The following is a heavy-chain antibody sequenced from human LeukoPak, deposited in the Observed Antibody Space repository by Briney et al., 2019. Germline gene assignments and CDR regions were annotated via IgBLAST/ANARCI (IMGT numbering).Heavy chain of an antibody. J-gene: IGHJ6*03. Sequence: GGSLRLSCAASGFTFSSYGMSWVRQAPGKGLEWVSAISGSGGSIYYADSVKGRFTISRDNAKNSLYLQMNSLRAEDTAVYYCARDIVATHSDYYYMDVWGKGTTVTVSS. CDR3: ARDIVATHSDYYYMDV. V-gene: IGHV3-21*01. CDR1: GFTFSSYG. CDR2: ISGSGGSI. D-gene: IGHD5-12*01.